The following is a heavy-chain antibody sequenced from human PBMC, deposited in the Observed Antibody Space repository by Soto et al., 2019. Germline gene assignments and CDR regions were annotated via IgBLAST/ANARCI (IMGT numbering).Heavy chain of an antibody. V-gene: IGHV1-18*01. J-gene: IGHJ5*02. D-gene: IGHD2-21*02. CDR1: GYTFTNYG. CDR3: ARVAAHCGGDCYSRPSDWIDP. CDR2: LAAYNGNT. Sequence: ASVKVSCKASGYTFTNYGINWVRQAPGQGLEWMGWLAAYNGNTNFAQKFQGRVTLTTDTSTSTAYMELRSLRYDDTAVYYCARVAAHCGGDCYSRPSDWIDPWGQGALVTVSS.